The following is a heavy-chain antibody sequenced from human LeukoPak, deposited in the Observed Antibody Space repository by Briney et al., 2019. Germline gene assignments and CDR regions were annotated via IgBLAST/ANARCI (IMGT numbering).Heavy chain of an antibody. D-gene: IGHD3-22*01. J-gene: IGHJ4*02. Sequence: GGSLRLSCAASGLRFSDYWITWVRQAPGKGLECVANINTDGSEKYYPDSVKGRSTISRDNAKNSLYLQMNSMRVEDTAVYFCTRDLNHDSGGWGQGTLVTVSS. CDR3: TRDLNHDSGG. CDR1: GLRFSDYW. V-gene: IGHV3-7*01. CDR2: INTDGSEK.